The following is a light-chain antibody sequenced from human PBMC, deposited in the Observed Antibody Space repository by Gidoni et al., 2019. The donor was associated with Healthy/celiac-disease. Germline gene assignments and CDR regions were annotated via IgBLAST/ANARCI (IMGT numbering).Light chain of an antibody. Sequence: SYELTQPPSVSVSPGQTASITCPGDKFGDKYACWYQQKTRQSPVLVIYQDSKRPSGIPAGFSGSNSGNTATLTISGTQAMDEADYYCQAWESSTVVFGGGTKLTVL. CDR3: QAWESSTVV. J-gene: IGLJ2*01. CDR1: KFGDKY. CDR2: QDS. V-gene: IGLV3-1*01.